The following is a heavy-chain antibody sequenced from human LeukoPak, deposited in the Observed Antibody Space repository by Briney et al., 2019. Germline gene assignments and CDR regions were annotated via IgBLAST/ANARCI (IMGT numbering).Heavy chain of an antibody. CDR1: GFTFSTYG. V-gene: IGHV3-23*01. Sequence: GGSLRLSCAASGFTFSTYGMSWVRQAPGKGLEWVSAMSGSGGTTYSVDSLKGRFTISRDNSKNTLYLQMNGLTAEDTAVYFCAKDRDGYNYRAGFDCWGQGTLVTVSS. J-gene: IGHJ4*02. D-gene: IGHD5-24*01. CDR2: MSGSGGTT. CDR3: AKDRDGYNYRAGFDC.